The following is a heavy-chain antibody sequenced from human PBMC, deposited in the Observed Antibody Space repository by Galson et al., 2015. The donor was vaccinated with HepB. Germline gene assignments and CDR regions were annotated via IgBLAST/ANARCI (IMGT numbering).Heavy chain of an antibody. CDR3: ARTPYYYDSMDAFDI. V-gene: IGHV1-2*02. J-gene: IGHJ3*02. D-gene: IGHD3-22*01. CDR1: GYTFTGYY. Sequence: SVKVSCKASGYTFTGYYMHWVRQAPGQGLEWMGWINPNSGGTNYAQKFQGRVTMTRDTSISTAYMELSRLRSDDTAVYYCARTPYYYDSMDAFDIWGQGTMVTVSS. CDR2: INPNSGGT.